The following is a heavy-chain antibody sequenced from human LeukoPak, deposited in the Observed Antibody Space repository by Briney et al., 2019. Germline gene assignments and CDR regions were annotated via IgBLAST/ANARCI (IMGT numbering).Heavy chain of an antibody. CDR1: GGSISSSSYY. CDR2: IYYSGST. Sequence: SETLSLTCTVSGGSISSSSYYWGWIRQPPGKGLEWIGSIYYSGSTYYNPSLKSRVTISVGTSKNQFSLRLSSVTAADTAVYYCARRLAGATIASWFDPWGQGTLVTVSS. D-gene: IGHD1-26*01. CDR3: ARRLAGATIASWFDP. J-gene: IGHJ5*02. V-gene: IGHV4-39*01.